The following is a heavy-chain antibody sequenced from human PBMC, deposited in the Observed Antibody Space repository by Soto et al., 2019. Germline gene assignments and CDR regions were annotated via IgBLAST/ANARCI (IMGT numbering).Heavy chain of an antibody. V-gene: IGHV4-34*01. J-gene: IGHJ6*02. CDR2: INHSGST. D-gene: IGHD3-3*01. Sequence: SETLSLTCAVYCGSFSGYYWSWIRQPPGKGLEWIGEINHSGSTNYNPSLKSRVTISVDTSKNQFSLKLSSVTAADTAVYYCAVKGVWSGYYLGMYVWGQGTTVTVSS. CDR1: CGSFSGYY. CDR3: AVKGVWSGYYLGMYV.